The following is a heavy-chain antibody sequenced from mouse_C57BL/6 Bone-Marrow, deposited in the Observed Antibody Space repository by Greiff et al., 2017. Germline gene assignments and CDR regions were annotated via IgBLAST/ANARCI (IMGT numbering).Heavy chain of an antibody. V-gene: IGHV1-11*01. CDR3: GLGWYFDD. J-gene: IGHJ1*03. CDR1: GYTFTGYS. Sequence: VQLQQPGAELARPGASVKLSCKASGYTFTGYSMNWVKKRPGQGLEWIGKIYPVSGETNYNQKFMGKATFSVDRSSSTVYMVLNSLTSEDPAVYYCGLGWYFDDWGTGTSVTVSS. CDR2: IYPVSGET.